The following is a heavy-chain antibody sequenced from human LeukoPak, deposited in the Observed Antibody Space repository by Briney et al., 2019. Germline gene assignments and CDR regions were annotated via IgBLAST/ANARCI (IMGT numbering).Heavy chain of an antibody. CDR1: GDSISTYY. V-gene: IGHV4-59*08. Sequence: SETLSLTCSVSGDSISTYYWSWIRQPPGKTQEWIGHIFYTGTTNYNPSLKSRVSISVDTSKNQFSLRLSSVTAADTAVYYCARHPAPVSWFDPWGQGTAVTVSS. CDR2: IFYTGTT. D-gene: IGHD2-15*01. J-gene: IGHJ5*02. CDR3: ARHPAPVSWFDP.